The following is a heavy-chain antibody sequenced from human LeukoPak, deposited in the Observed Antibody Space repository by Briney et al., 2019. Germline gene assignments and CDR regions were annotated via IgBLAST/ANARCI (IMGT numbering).Heavy chain of an antibody. D-gene: IGHD2-15*01. CDR2: IYYSGST. Sequence: PSETLSLTCTVSGGSISSYYWSWIRQPPGKGLEWIGYIYYSGSTNYNPSLKSRVTISVDTSKNQFSLKLSSVTAADTAVYYCARVLSASRWWYFDYWGQGTLVTVSS. CDR1: GGSISSYY. V-gene: IGHV4-59*01. CDR3: ARVLSASRWWYFDY. J-gene: IGHJ4*02.